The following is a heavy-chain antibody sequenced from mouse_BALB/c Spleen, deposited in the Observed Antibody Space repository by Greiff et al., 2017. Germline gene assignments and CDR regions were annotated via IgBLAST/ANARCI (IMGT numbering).Heavy chain of an antibody. Sequence: EVMLVESGGGLVKPGGSLKLSCAASGFTFSSYTMSWVRQTPEKRLEWVATISSGGSYTYYPDSVKGRFTISRDNAKNTLYLQMSSLKSEDTAMYYCTRDPPSYGSSYVGYFDVWGAGTTVTVSS. J-gene: IGHJ1*01. CDR3: TRDPPSYGSSYVGYFDV. CDR2: ISSGGSYT. CDR1: GFTFSSYT. V-gene: IGHV5-6-4*01. D-gene: IGHD1-1*01.